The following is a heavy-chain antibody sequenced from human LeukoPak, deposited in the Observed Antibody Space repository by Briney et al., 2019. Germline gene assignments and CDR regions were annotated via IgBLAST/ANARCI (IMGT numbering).Heavy chain of an antibody. V-gene: IGHV3-21*01. D-gene: IGHD5-18*01. Sequence: GGSLRLSCAASGFTFSTYAMSWVRQAPGKGLEWVSSISSSSSYIYYADSVKGRLTISRDNAKNTLYLQMNSLRAEDTAVYYCARGGYHAYYLDYWGQGSLVTVSS. CDR3: ARGGYHAYYLDY. J-gene: IGHJ4*02. CDR2: ISSSSSYI. CDR1: GFTFSTYA.